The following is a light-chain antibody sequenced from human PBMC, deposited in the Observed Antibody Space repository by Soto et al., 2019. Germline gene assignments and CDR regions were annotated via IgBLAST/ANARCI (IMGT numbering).Light chain of an antibody. CDR3: EQYGSSPYT. V-gene: IGKV3-20*01. J-gene: IGKJ2*01. CDR2: GAS. CDR1: ESITNSY. Sequence: EIVLTQSPGTLSLSPGERVTLSCRASESITNSYVAWYQQKAGQAPRLLIFGASNRAAGIPDRFSGSGSGTDFSLTISKLEPEDFAVYYCEQYGSSPYTFGQGTKPDI.